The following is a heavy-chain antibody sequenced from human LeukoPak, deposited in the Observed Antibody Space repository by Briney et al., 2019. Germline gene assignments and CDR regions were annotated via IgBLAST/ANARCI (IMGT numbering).Heavy chain of an antibody. Sequence: GGSLRLSCAASGFTFSSYAMSWVRQAPGKGLEWVSAISGSGGSTYYADSVKGRFTISRDNSKNTLYLQMNGLRAEDTAVYYCAKSKSVIVVFMPLDYWGQGTLVTVSS. CDR1: GFTFSSYA. J-gene: IGHJ4*02. D-gene: IGHD3-22*01. CDR2: ISGSGGST. V-gene: IGHV3-23*01. CDR3: AKSKSVIVVFMPLDY.